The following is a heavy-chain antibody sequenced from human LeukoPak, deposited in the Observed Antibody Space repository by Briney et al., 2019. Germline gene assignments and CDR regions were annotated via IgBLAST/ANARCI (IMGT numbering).Heavy chain of an antibody. CDR3: AKAALRYQLLSSLDY. V-gene: IGHV3-74*01. CDR2: ISADGSFT. CDR1: GFTFSSYW. D-gene: IGHD2-2*01. Sequence: PGGSLRLSCAASGFTFSSYWMHWVRQAPGKGLVWVTRISADGSFTLYADSVKGRFTISRDNSKNTLYLQMNSLRAEDTAIYYCAKAALRYQLLSSLDYWGQGTLVTVSS. J-gene: IGHJ4*02.